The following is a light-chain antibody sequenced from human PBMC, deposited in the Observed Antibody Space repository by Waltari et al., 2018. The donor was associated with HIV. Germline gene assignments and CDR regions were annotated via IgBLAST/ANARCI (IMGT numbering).Light chain of an antibody. Sequence: NLMLTQPRSVSASPGKTVTISCTRSRGSLASDYVPWYQQRPGSAPTTVIYMDTQRPSGVPDRFSGSIDSSSNSASLTISGLKTEDEADYYCQSHDSSNHWVFGGGTKLTVL. CDR3: QSHDSSNHWV. J-gene: IGLJ3*02. CDR2: MDT. V-gene: IGLV6-57*03. CDR1: RGSLASDY.